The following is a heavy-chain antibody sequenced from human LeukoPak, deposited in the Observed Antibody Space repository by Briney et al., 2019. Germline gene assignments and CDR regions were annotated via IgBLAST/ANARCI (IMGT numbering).Heavy chain of an antibody. CDR2: IYTSGST. CDR1: GGSISSYY. D-gene: IGHD2-15*01. J-gene: IGHJ6*03. CDR3: AIENVVVVAATPYYYYYMDV. V-gene: IGHV4-4*07. Sequence: PSETLSLTCTVSGGSISSYYWSWIRQPAGKGLEWIGRIYTSGSTNYNPSLKSRVTISVDKSKNQFSLKLSSVTAADTAVYYCAIENVVVVAATPYYYYYMDVWGKGTTVTVSS.